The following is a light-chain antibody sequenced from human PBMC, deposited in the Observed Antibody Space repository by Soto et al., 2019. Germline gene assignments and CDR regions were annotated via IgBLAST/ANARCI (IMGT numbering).Light chain of an antibody. CDR3: QQCNNWPLT. CDR1: QSVRSN. CDR2: DAS. J-gene: IGKJ4*01. Sequence: PGERATLSCRASQSVRSNLAWYQQTPGQAPRLLIYDASTRATGVPARFSGSGSGTEFTLTISSLQPEDFAVYYCQQCNNWPLTFGGGTKVEIK. V-gene: IGKV3-15*01.